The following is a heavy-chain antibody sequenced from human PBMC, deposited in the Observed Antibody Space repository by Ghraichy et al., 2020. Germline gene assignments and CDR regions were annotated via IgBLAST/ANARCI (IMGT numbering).Heavy chain of an antibody. CDR2: INVGNGNA. V-gene: IGHV1-3*01. CDR3: ARSATASSWYLVDS. J-gene: IGHJ4*02. CDR1: GYTVTTYN. Sequence: ASVKVSCEASGYTVTTYNIHWVRQAPGQRLEWMGWINVGNGNAKYSQNVQDRVAISRDTSANSVYMELSGLRSEDSAVYYCARSATASSWYLVDSWGQGTVVTVSS. D-gene: IGHD6-13*01.